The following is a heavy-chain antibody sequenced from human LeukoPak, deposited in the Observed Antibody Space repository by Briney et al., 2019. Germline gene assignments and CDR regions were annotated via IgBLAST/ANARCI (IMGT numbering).Heavy chain of an antibody. D-gene: IGHD6-19*01. CDR2: ISYDGSNK. J-gene: IGHJ4*02. Sequence: TGGSLRLSCAASGFTFSSYGMHWVRQAPGKGLEWVAVISYDGSNKYYADSVKGRFTISRDNSKNTLYLQMNSLRAEDTAVYYCAKDSGRSSGWSNYFDYWGQGTLVTVSS. V-gene: IGHV3-30*18. CDR1: GFTFSSYG. CDR3: AKDSGRSSGWSNYFDY.